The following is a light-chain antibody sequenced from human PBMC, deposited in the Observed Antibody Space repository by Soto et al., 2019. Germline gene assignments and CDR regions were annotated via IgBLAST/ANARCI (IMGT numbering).Light chain of an antibody. CDR3: YSYTTTSTYV. V-gene: IGLV2-14*01. CDR2: EVT. J-gene: IGLJ1*01. Sequence: QSAPTQPASVSGSPGQSITLSCTGTTSDVGGYHFVSWYQQHPGKAPKLIIYEVTNRPSGVSDRFSGSKSGNTASLTISGLQPEDEADYYCYSYTTTSTYVFGTGTKLTVL. CDR1: TSDVGGYHF.